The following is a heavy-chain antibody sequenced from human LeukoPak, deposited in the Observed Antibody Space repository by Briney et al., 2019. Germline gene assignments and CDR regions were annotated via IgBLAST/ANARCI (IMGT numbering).Heavy chain of an antibody. CDR2: IYYSGST. CDR3: ARYMVPEKTEIDY. V-gene: IGHV4-39*07. CDR1: GGSISSSSYY. J-gene: IGHJ4*02. D-gene: IGHD3-10*01. Sequence: SETLSLTCTVSGGSISSSSYYWGWIRQPPGKGLEWIGSIYYSGSTYYNPSLKSRVTISVDTSKNQFSLKLSSVTAADTAVYYCARYMVPEKTEIDYWGQGTLVTVSS.